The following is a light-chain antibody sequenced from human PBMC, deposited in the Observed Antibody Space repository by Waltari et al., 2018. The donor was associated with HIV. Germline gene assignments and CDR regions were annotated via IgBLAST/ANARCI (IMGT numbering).Light chain of an antibody. CDR3: STWDDSLIGRV. Sequence: QSLLTQPPSASGAPGPKVTMTCSGSSSNPGTKRGYWYHHFPASAPPLLIYSAHKRPPRVADRFSASKSGTSASLAIRGLLFDDEAVYYCSTWDDSLIGRVFGGGTRLTVL. CDR2: SAH. CDR1: SSNPGTKR. J-gene: IGLJ3*02. V-gene: IGLV1-44*01.